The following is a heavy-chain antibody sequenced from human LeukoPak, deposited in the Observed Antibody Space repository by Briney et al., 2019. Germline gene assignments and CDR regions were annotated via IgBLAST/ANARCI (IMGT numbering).Heavy chain of an antibody. CDR3: ARDQSIGGPTTADY. D-gene: IGHD1-26*01. Sequence: GGSLRLSCATSGFTFSSFWMHWVRQAPGKGLVWVSRINTDGSNAIYADSVKGRFTISRDNAKNTLYLQMNSLRADDTAVYFCARDQSIGGPTTADYWGQGTLVPVSS. CDR1: GFTFSSFW. J-gene: IGHJ4*02. V-gene: IGHV3-74*01. CDR2: INTDGSNA.